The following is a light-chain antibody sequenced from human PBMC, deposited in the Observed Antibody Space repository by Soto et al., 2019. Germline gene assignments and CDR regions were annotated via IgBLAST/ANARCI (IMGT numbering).Light chain of an antibody. CDR2: AAS. CDR3: QEYRGWRT. Sequence: IVMTQSPATLSVSPGERATLSCRASQSIESRLAWYQQRPGQAPRLLIYAASTRAAGIPARFSGSGSGTEFTLTISGRQSENFGVYYCQEYRGWRTFGQGTKVDIK. CDR1: QSIESR. J-gene: IGKJ1*01. V-gene: IGKV3-15*01.